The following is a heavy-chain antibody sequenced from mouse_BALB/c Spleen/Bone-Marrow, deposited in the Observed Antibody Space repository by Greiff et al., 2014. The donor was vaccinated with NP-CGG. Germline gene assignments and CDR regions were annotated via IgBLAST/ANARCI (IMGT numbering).Heavy chain of an antibody. CDR2: IDPANGNT. Sequence: EVQLQQSGAELVKPGASVKLSCTASGFNIKDTYMHWVKQRPEQGLEWIGRIDPANGNTKYDQKFQGKATITADTSSNTAYLQLSSLTSEDTAVYYCAFYYYGSSLFAYWGQGTLVTVSA. CDR3: AFYYYGSSLFAY. CDR1: GFNIKDTY. V-gene: IGHV14-3*02. J-gene: IGHJ3*01. D-gene: IGHD1-1*01.